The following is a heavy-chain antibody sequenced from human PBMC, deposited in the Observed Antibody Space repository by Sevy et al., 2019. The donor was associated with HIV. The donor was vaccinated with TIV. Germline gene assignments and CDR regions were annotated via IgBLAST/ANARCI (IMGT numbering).Heavy chain of an antibody. D-gene: IGHD6-19*01. CDR3: AKDLYSSGWQGVRFEH. Sequence: GGSLRLSCAASGFTYSSYAMSWVRQAPGKGLEWVSAISGSGESTYYADSVKGRFTISRDNSKNTVYLQMNSLRAEDTAVYYCAKDLYSSGWQGVRFEHWGQGTLVTVSS. CDR1: GFTYSSYA. CDR2: ISGSGEST. J-gene: IGHJ4*02. V-gene: IGHV3-23*01.